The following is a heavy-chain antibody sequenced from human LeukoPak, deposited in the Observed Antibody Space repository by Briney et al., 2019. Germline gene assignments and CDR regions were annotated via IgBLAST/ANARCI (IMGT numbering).Heavy chain of an antibody. Sequence: PGGSLRLSCAASGFTFSSYAMNWVRQAPGKGLEWVSTIGGDGGATHYADSVKGRFTISRANSKNTLFLQMNSLRAEDTAVYYCAKSGSRDWDYFDYWGQGTLVTAPS. CDR2: IGGDGGAT. CDR3: AKSGSRDWDYFDY. D-gene: IGHD6-19*01. J-gene: IGHJ4*02. V-gene: IGHV3-23*01. CDR1: GFTFSSYA.